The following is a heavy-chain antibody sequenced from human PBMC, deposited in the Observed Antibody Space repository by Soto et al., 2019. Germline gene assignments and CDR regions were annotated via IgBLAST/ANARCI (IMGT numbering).Heavy chain of an antibody. J-gene: IGHJ5*02. CDR3: ATTPDLYYYDTRFDP. V-gene: IGHV1-24*01. CDR2: FDPEDGET. D-gene: IGHD3-22*01. Sequence: GASVKVSCKVSGYTLTELSMHWVRQAPGKGLEWMGGFDPEDGETIYAQKFQGRVTMTEDTSTDTAYMELSSLRSEDTAVYYCATTPDLYYYDTRFDPWGQGTLVTVSS. CDR1: GYTLTELS.